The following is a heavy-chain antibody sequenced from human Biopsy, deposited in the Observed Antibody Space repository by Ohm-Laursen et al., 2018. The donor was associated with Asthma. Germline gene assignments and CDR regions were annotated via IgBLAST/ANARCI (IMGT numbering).Heavy chain of an antibody. CDR2: VKGDGRRT. CDR1: GLTFSDYW. D-gene: IGHD2-2*01. V-gene: IGHV3-74*01. Sequence: SLRLSCAASGLTFSDYWMHWARQAPGKGLEWVSRVKGDGRRTSYADSVKGRFTISRDNAKNTLYRQMNSLRVEDTAVYYCARDGVVPDAMYYHYYYGLDVWGQGTTVTVSS. J-gene: IGHJ6*02. CDR3: ARDGVVPDAMYYHYYYGLDV.